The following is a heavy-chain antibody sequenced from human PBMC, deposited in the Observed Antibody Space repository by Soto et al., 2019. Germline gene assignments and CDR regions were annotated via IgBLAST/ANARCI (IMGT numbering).Heavy chain of an antibody. CDR3: ARDKFGCYYPTGDYYYGMDV. CDR1: GYTFTNYG. D-gene: IGHD1-26*01. J-gene: IGHJ6*02. V-gene: IGHV1-18*01. Sequence: GASVKVSCKASGYTFTNYGVSWVRQAPGQGLEWMGWISAYSDDTNYAQSLQGRVTMTTDTSTTTAYMELRSLRSDDTAVYYCARDKFGCYYPTGDYYYGMDVWGQGTTVTVSS. CDR2: ISAYSDDT.